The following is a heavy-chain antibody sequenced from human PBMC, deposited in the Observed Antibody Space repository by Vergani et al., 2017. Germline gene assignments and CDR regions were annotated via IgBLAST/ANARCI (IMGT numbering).Heavy chain of an antibody. V-gene: IGHV4-59*01. CDR1: GGSISSYY. J-gene: IGHJ4*02. CDR3: AREVAVAGRHLDY. D-gene: IGHD6-19*01. CDR2: IYYSGST. Sequence: QVQLQESGPGLVKPSETLSLTCTVSGGSISSYYWSWIRQPPGKGLEWIGYIYYSGSTNYNPSLKSRVTISVDTSKNQFSLKLSSVTAADTAVYYCAREVAVAGRHLDYWGQGTLVTVSS.